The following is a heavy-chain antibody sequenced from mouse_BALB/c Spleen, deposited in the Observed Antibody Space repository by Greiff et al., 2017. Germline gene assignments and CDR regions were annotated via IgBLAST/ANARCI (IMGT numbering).Heavy chain of an antibody. CDR2: IAPGSGST. V-gene: IGHV1S41*01. J-gene: IGHJ3*01. Sequence: DLVKPGASVKLSCKASGYTFTSYWINWIKQRPGQGLEWIGRIAPGSGSTYYNEMFKGKATLTVDTSSSTAYIQLSSLSSEDSAVYCCARDYGNPFAYWGQGTLVTVSA. CDR1: GYTFTSYW. D-gene: IGHD2-1*01. CDR3: ARDYGNPFAY.